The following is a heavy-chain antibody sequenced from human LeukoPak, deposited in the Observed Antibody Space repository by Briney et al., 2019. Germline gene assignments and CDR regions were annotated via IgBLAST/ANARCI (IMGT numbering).Heavy chain of an antibody. V-gene: IGHV3-21*01. CDR2: ISRRSRHL. Sequence: GGSLRLSCAASGFTFSDYSMNWVRQAPGKGLEWVSSISRRSRHLYYAGSVKGRFTISRDNAKNSLYLQMNSLRAEDMAAYYCVRDLMGAGGTTAYFHHWGQGTLVTVSS. CDR3: VRDLMGAGGTTAYFHH. J-gene: IGHJ1*01. D-gene: IGHD1-1*01. CDR1: GFTFSDYS.